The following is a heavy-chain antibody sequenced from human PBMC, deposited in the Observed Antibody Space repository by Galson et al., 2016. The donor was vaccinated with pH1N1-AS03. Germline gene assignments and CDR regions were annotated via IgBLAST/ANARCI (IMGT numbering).Heavy chain of an antibody. J-gene: IGHJ4*02. Sequence: TLSLTCDIQGGSLSGYYWGWIRQPPGKGLEYIGEINYSGNTNYNPSLKSRVLISKGTSKNQFSLTIMSLTAADTAFYYCAILQDSDSGGAYFDSWGQGILVTVSS. CDR3: AILQDSDSGGAYFDS. V-gene: IGHV4-34*01. CDR1: GGSLSGYY. D-gene: IGHD1-26*01. CDR2: INYSGNT.